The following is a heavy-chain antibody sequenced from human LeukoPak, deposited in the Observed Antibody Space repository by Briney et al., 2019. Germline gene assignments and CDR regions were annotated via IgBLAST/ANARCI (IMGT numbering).Heavy chain of an antibody. CDR2: INWNGGST. CDR1: GFTFSSYS. V-gene: IGHV3-20*04. J-gene: IGHJ4*02. Sequence: PGGSLRLSCAASGFTFSSYSMNWVRQAPGKGLEWVSGINWNGGSTGYADSVKGRFTISRDNAKNSLYLQMNSLRAEDTALYYCARDRAYCSSTSCTTEFDYWGQGTLVTVSS. CDR3: ARDRAYCSSTSCTTEFDY. D-gene: IGHD2-2*01.